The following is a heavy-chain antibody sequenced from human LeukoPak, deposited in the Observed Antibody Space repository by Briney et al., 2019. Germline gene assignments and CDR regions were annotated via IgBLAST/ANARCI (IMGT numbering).Heavy chain of an antibody. D-gene: IGHD1-1*01. CDR2: LNLDGSDK. Sequence: PGGPLRLSCVVSEFTISESWMSWVHQAPGKGLGWVASLNLDGSDKYYVDSVKGRFTISRDNAKISLYLQMDSLRVEDTAVYYCAKGKRYPDYWGQGTLVTVSS. J-gene: IGHJ4*02. CDR3: AKGKRYPDY. CDR1: EFTISESW. V-gene: IGHV3-7*03.